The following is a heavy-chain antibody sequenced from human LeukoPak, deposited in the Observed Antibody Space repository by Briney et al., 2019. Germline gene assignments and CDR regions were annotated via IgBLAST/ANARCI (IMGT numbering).Heavy chain of an antibody. CDR2: LHYSGNT. Sequence: PSETLSLTCTVSGGSTSSSNYYWGWIRQPPGKGLEWIGGLHYSGNTYYNPSLNSRVTISIDTSKNQFSLKLSSVTAADTAVYYCARVGATRERYYYYGMDVWGQGTTVTVSS. CDR1: GGSTSSSNYY. CDR3: ARVGATRERYYYYGMDV. D-gene: IGHD1-26*01. J-gene: IGHJ6*02. V-gene: IGHV4-39*01.